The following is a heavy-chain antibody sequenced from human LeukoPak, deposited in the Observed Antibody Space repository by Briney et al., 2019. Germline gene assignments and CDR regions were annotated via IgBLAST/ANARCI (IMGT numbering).Heavy chain of an antibody. V-gene: IGHV3-23*01. J-gene: IGHJ5*02. Sequence: GGSLRLSCAASGFTFSSYAMSWVRQAPGKGLEWVSAISRSGGSTYYADSVKGRFTNSRDNSKNTLYLQMNTLRAEDTAVYYCAKTLLAAMVNNWFDPWGQGTLVTVSS. CDR2: ISRSGGST. D-gene: IGHD5-18*01. CDR3: AKTLLAAMVNNWFDP. CDR1: GFTFSSYA.